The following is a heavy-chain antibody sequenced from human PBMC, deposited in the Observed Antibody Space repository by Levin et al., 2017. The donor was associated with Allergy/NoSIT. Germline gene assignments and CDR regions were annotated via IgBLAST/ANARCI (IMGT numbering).Heavy chain of an antibody. V-gene: IGHV4-61*01. Sequence: SETLSLTCTVSGGSVSSGTYYWSWIRQPPGKGLEWIGYINYRGSTNYNPSLQSRVTISVDTSNHEFSLKLSSVTAADTAVYYCARNRIVVAGGTDYYYGMDVWGQGTTVTVSS. CDR3: ARNRIVVAGGTDYYYGMDV. J-gene: IGHJ6*02. CDR1: GGSVSSGTYY. D-gene: IGHD6-19*01. CDR2: INYRGST.